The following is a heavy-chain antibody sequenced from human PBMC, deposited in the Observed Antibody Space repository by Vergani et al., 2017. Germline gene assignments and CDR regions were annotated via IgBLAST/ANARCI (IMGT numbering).Heavy chain of an antibody. CDR3: ASYSGSYYYYGMDV. V-gene: IGHV3-23*01. J-gene: IGHJ6*02. CDR2: ISGSGGST. Sequence: EVQLLEPGGGLVQPGGSLRLSCAASGFPFSSYAMSWVRQAPGKGLEWFSAISGSGGSTYYADSVKGRFTISRDNSKNTLYLHMNSLRAEDTAVYYCASYSGSYYYYGMDVWGQGTTVTVSS. D-gene: IGHD1-26*01. CDR1: GFPFSSYA.